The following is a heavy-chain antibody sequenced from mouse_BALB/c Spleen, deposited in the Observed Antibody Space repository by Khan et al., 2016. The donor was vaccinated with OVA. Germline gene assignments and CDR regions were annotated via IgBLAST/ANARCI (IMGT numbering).Heavy chain of an antibody. CDR1: GFTFSSFG. V-gene: IGHV5-6*02. CDR3: ARQYSNSFFEY. Sequence: RLVKSGGDLVKPGGSLKLSCAASGFTFSSFGMSWIRQTPDKRLEWVATISSGGSYTYYPDSVKGRFTISRDNAKNTLYLQMSSLKSEDTAMYYCARQYSNSFFEYWGQGTTLTVSS. D-gene: IGHD2-5*01. CDR2: ISSGGSYT. J-gene: IGHJ2*01.